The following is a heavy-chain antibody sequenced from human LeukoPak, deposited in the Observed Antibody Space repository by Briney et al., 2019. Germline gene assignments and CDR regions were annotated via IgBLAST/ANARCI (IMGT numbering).Heavy chain of an antibody. D-gene: IGHD3-22*01. CDR2: IYYSGST. CDR3: ARHKPYYHDSSGYYDY. V-gene: IGHV4-39*01. Sequence: SETLSLTCTVSGGSISSSSYYWGWIRRPPGKGLEWIGSIYYSGSTYYNPSLKSRVTISVDTSKNQFSLKLSSVTAADTAVYYCARHKPYYHDSSGYYDYWGQGTLVTVSS. CDR1: GGSISSSSYY. J-gene: IGHJ4*02.